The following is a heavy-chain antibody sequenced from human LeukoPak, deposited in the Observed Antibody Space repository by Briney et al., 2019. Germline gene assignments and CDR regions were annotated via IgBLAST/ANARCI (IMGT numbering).Heavy chain of an antibody. CDR3: ARDQGLTAPPPYGLDV. D-gene: IGHD5-18*01. CDR2: IIPILNIT. Sequence: SVKVSCKASGYSFTDHYLHWLRQAPGQGLEWMGRIIPILNITTYAQKFQGSVTITADTSTSTVYMELSSLRSEETAVYYCARDQGLTAPPPYGLDVWGQGTTVIVSS. CDR1: GYSFTDHY. V-gene: IGHV1-69*04. J-gene: IGHJ6*02.